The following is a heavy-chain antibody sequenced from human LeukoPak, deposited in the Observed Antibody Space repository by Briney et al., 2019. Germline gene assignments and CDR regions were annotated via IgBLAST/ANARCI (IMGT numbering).Heavy chain of an antibody. J-gene: IGHJ4*02. CDR3: AKSVVPAATLPFYY. CDR2: ISSSSSYI. CDR1: GFTFSSYS. Sequence: PGGSLRLSCAASGFTFSSYSMNWVRQAPGKGLEWVSSISSSSSYIYYADSVKGRFTISRDNAKNSLYLQMNSLGAEDTAGYYCAKSVVPAATLPFYYWGQGTLVTVSS. D-gene: IGHD2-2*01. V-gene: IGHV3-21*01.